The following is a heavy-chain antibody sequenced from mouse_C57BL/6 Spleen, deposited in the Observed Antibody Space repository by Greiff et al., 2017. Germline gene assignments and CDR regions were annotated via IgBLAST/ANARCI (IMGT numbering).Heavy chain of an antibody. D-gene: IGHD2-3*01. J-gene: IGHJ2*01. Sequence: QVQLQQPGAELVRPGTSVKLSCKASGYTFTSYWMHWVKQRPGQGLEWIGVIDPSDSYTNYNQKFKGKATLTVDTSSSTAYMQLSSLTSEDSAVYYCARSLDGPYYCDYWGQGTTLTVSS. CDR2: IDPSDSYT. V-gene: IGHV1-59*01. CDR1: GYTFTSYW. CDR3: ARSLDGPYYCDY.